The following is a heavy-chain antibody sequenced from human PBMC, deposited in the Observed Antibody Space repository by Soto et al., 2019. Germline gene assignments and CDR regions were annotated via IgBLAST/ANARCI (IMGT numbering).Heavy chain of an antibody. V-gene: IGHV3-20*04. CDR3: ARARGDYYRYFQD. Sequence: DVQLVESGGSVVRPGGSLRLSCAASGFTFGDHGMIWVRQAPGKGLEWVSGINWNGGSTGYVDSVKGRFTISRDNAKNSLYLQMDSLRADDTALNYCARARGDYYRYFQDWGQGTLVTVSS. CDR2: INWNGGST. D-gene: IGHD1-26*01. J-gene: IGHJ1*01. CDR1: GFTFGDHG.